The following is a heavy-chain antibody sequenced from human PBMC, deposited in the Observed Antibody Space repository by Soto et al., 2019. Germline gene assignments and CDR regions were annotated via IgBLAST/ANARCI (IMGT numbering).Heavy chain of an antibody. V-gene: IGHV1-18*01. CDR2: ISAYNGNT. D-gene: IGHD6-13*01. CDR3: ASDHIAAAGTVYFQH. CDR1: GYTFTSYG. Sequence: ASVKVSCKASGYTFTSYGISWVRQAPGQGLEWMGWISAYNGNTNYAQKLQGRVTITTDTSTSTAYMELRSLRSDDTAVYYCASDHIAAAGTVYFQHWGQGTLVTVSS. J-gene: IGHJ1*01.